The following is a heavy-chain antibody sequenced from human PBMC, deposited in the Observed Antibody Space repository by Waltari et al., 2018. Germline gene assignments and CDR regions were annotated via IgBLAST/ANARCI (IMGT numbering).Heavy chain of an antibody. CDR3: AKKGGVYDYVWGTLPNYYGMDV. CDR1: GFTFSSYA. CDR2: ISGSGGST. D-gene: IGHD3-16*01. V-gene: IGHV3-23*01. J-gene: IGHJ6*02. Sequence: EVQLLESGGGLVQPGGSLRLSCAASGFTFSSYAMSWVRKAPGKGLEWVSAISGSGGSTSCAESGKGRFTISRDTSKNALYLQMNGLRAEDTAVYYCAKKGGVYDYVWGTLPNYYGMDVWGQGTTVTVSS.